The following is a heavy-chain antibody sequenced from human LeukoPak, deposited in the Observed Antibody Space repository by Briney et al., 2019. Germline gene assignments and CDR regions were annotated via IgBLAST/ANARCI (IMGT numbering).Heavy chain of an antibody. CDR3: ASWDHRSGRFQQ. CDR2: TSYRSKWYN. V-gene: IGHV6-1*01. CDR1: GDSVSSNSAA. J-gene: IGHJ1*01. Sequence: PSETLSLTCAISGDSVSSNSAAWNWIRQSPSRGLEWLGRTSYRSKWYNDYAVSVKSRITINPDTSKNQFSLRLNSATPEDTAVYYSASWDHRSGRFQQWGQGTLVTVSS. D-gene: IGHD3-22*01.